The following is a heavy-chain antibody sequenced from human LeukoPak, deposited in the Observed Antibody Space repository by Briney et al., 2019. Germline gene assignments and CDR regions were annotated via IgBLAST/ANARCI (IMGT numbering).Heavy chain of an antibody. Sequence: SQTLSLTCAISGDIVSSNSAAWNWVRLSPSRGLEWLVRTYYRSKLYNEYAVSVKSRITINPDTSKNQFSLQMNSVTPEDSAVYYCARAIFTLGTWRWGQGTLVTVSS. J-gene: IGHJ4*02. CDR1: GDIVSSNSAA. V-gene: IGHV6-1*01. CDR2: TYYRSKLYN. CDR3: ARAIFTLGTWR. D-gene: IGHD3-16*01.